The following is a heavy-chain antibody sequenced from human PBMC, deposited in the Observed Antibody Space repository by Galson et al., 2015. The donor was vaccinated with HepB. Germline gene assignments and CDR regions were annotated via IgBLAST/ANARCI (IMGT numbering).Heavy chain of an antibody. CDR2: INSDRSST. D-gene: IGHD2-21*01. J-gene: IGHJ4*02. CDR3: ARDLTAYCGGDCYSRALGY. CDR1: GFTFSSYW. V-gene: IGHV3-74*01. Sequence: SLRLSCAASGFTFSSYWMHWVRQAPGKGLVWVSRINSDRSSTSYADSVKGRFTISRDNAKNTLYLQMNSLRAEDTAVYYCARDLTAYCGGDCYSRALGYWGQGTLVTVSS.